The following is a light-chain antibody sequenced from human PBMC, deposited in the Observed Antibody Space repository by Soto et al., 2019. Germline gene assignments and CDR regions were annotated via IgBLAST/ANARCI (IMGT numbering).Light chain of an antibody. Sequence: EIVVTQSPGTLSLSQEERATLSCRASQSVSSSYLAWYQQKPGQAPRLRSSGASSRATGIPDRFSDSGSGTDFTLTISRLGPEDFAVYYCQQYGSSPLTFGGGTKVDIK. V-gene: IGKV3-20*01. CDR3: QQYGSSPLT. CDR1: QSVSSSY. J-gene: IGKJ4*01. CDR2: GAS.